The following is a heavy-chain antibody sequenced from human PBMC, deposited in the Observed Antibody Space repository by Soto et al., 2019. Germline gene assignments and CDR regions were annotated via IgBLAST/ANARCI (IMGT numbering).Heavy chain of an antibody. CDR3: AKEGPTTNWYFDY. J-gene: IGHJ4*02. D-gene: IGHD1-1*01. CDR2: ISYDGTVA. CDR1: GFTFSNYG. Sequence: QVQLVESGGGVVQPGRSLRLSCAASGFTFSNYGMHWVRQAPGKGLEWVIVISYDGTVAYYADSVKGRFTISRENSKNTLYLQMNSLRTESTVRYYCAKEGPTTNWYFDYWGQGTRVTVSS. V-gene: IGHV3-30*18.